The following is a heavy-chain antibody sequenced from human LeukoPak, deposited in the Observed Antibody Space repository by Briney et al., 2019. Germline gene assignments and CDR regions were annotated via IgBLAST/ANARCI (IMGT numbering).Heavy chain of an antibody. CDR3: AKDSVRKSIVGPTTRGVNDY. J-gene: IGHJ4*02. D-gene: IGHD1-26*01. V-gene: IGHV3-48*01. Sequence: QTGGSLRLSCAASGFTFSSYSMNWVRQAPGKGLEWVSYISSSSGLIYYADSVKGRFTISRDNAKNSLYLQMNSLRPEDTAVYYCAKDSVRKSIVGPTTRGVNDYWGQGTLVTVSS. CDR1: GFTFSSYS. CDR2: ISSSSGLI.